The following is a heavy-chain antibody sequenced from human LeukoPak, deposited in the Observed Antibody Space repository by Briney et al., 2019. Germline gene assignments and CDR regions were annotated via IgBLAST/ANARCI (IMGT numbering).Heavy chain of an antibody. CDR2: IRYDGSNK. Sequence: PGGSLRLSCAASGFTFSSYGMHWVRQAPGKGLEWVAFIRYDGSNKYYADSVKGRFTISRDNSKNTLYLQVNSLRAEDTAVYYCAKDRGSYGSMDVWGKGTTVTVSS. V-gene: IGHV3-30*02. D-gene: IGHD5-18*01. CDR3: AKDRGSYGSMDV. J-gene: IGHJ6*03. CDR1: GFTFSSYG.